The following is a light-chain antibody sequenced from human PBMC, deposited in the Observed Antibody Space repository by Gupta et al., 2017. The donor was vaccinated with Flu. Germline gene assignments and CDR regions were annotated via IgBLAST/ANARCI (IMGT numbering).Light chain of an antibody. CDR3: QQKYIIPCT. CDR2: AAS. CDR1: QRISRY. V-gene: IGKV1-39*01. Sequence: DIQMTQSPSSLSASVGDRVTITCRASQRISRYLHWYQQRPGKAPKLLIYAASTVKSGVPSRFSGSGAGTDFALTITRREPEDFATYCCQQKYIIPCTFGKGTKLEIK. J-gene: IGKJ2*02.